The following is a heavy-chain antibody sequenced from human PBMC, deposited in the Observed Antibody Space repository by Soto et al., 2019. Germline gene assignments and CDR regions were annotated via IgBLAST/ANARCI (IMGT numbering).Heavy chain of an antibody. D-gene: IGHD2-8*02. CDR3: AKANATGGGAFDI. Sequence: GGSLRLSCAASGFIFSSYDMSWVRQAPGKGLEWVSTILVDGRTFYVDSVKGRFTISRDSSQNTVYLQMNSLAAGDTALYYCAKANATGGGAFDICGQGTMVTVSS. J-gene: IGHJ3*02. CDR2: ILVDGRT. CDR1: GFIFSSYD. V-gene: IGHV3-23*01.